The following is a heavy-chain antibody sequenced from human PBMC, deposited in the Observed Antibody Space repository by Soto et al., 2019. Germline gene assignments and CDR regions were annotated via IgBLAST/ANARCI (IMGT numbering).Heavy chain of an antibody. V-gene: IGHV4-31*03. CDR1: GDSISSGGYY. Sequence: QVQLQESGPGLVKPSQTLSLTCSVSGDSISSGGYYWNWIRQLPAKVLEWIGYTSYSGSTYYNPSLNGRATISGDTSKNQFSLKLTSVTAADTAVYYCARDEGAKFDWYFDLWGRGTLVTVSS. CDR2: TSYSGST. J-gene: IGHJ2*01. CDR3: ARDEGAKFDWYFDL.